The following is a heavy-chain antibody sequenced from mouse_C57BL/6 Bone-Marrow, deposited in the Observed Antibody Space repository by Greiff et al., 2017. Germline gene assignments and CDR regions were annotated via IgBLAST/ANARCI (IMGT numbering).Heavy chain of an antibody. CDR2: INPNNGGT. CDR3: ARCTTVVATLRYAMDY. J-gene: IGHJ4*01. Sequence: EVQLQQSGPELVKPGASVKISCKASGYTFTDYYMNWVKQSHGKSLEWIGDINPNNGGTSYNQKFKGKATLTVDKSSSTAYMELRSLTSEDSAVXHCARCTTVVATLRYAMDYWGQGTSVTVSS. V-gene: IGHV1-26*01. CDR1: GYTFTDYY. D-gene: IGHD1-1*01.